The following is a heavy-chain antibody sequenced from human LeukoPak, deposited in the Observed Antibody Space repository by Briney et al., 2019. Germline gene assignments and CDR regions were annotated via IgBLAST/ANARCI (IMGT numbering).Heavy chain of an antibody. D-gene: IGHD5-24*01. CDR1: GYTLTELS. J-gene: IGHJ4*02. CDR3: ATASWRWLQFSFDY. CDR2: FDPEDGET. Sequence: ASVKVSCKVSGYTLTELSMHWVRRAPGKGLEWMGGFDPEDGETIYAQKFQGRVTMTEDTSTDTAYMELSSLRSEDTAVYYCATASWRWLQFSFDYWGQGTLVTVSS. V-gene: IGHV1-24*01.